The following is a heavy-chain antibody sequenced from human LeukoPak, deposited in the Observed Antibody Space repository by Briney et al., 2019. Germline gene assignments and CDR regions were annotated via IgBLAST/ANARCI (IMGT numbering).Heavy chain of an antibody. D-gene: IGHD3-10*01. Sequence: ASVKVSCKASGYTFTSYDINWVRQATGQGLEWMGWMNPNSGNTGYAQKFQGRITITRNTSIRTAYMELSSLRSEDTAVYYCARGYRVVRGVIHDYWGQGTLVTVSS. J-gene: IGHJ4*02. CDR2: MNPNSGNT. V-gene: IGHV1-8*03. CDR1: GYTFTSYD. CDR3: ARGYRVVRGVIHDY.